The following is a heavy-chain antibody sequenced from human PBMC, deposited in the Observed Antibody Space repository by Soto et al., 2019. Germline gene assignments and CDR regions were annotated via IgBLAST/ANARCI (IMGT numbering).Heavy chain of an antibody. CDR2: IGYHGSNK. CDR3: ARDRHYGSGRTSAFDI. D-gene: IGHD3-10*01. Sequence: GGSLRLSCAASGFTFSSYDMHWVRQAPGKGLEWVAIIGYHGSNKYYADSVKGRFTISRDNSKNTLYLQMNSLTAEGTAVYYCARDRHYGSGRTSAFDIWGQGTMVTVSS. J-gene: IGHJ3*02. CDR1: GFTFSSYD. V-gene: IGHV3-33*01.